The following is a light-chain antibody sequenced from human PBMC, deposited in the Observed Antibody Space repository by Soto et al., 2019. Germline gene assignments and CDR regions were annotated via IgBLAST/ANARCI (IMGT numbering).Light chain of an antibody. J-gene: IGKJ1*01. CDR3: LQDYGDSWT. CDR1: QSISVW. Sequence: DIQMTTPPYTLSASVGDTLAITCGASQSISVWLAWYQQKPGQAPKLVIYAASNLYTGVPSRFSGRRSGTEVTLTIISLQPEDVASYYCLQDYGDSWTVGQGTKVDIK. V-gene: IGKV1-5*01. CDR2: AAS.